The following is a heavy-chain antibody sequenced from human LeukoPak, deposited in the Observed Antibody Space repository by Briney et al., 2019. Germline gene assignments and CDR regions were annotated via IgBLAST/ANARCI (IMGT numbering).Heavy chain of an antibody. CDR1: GGSFSGYY. CDR2: INHSGST. D-gene: IGHD2-15*01. J-gene: IGHJ6*03. V-gene: IGHV4-34*01. Sequence: PSETLSLTCAVYGGSFSGYYWSWIRQPPGKGLEWIGEINHSGSTNYNPSLKSRVTISVDTSKNQFSLKLSSVTAADTAVYYCARRLREVVVAAGRTYYYYMDVWGKGTTVTVSS. CDR3: ARRLREVVVAAGRTYYYYMDV.